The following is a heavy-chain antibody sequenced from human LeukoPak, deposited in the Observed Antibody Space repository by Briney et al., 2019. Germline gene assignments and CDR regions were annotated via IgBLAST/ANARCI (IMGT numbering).Heavy chain of an antibody. J-gene: IGHJ4*02. CDR1: GFSFSDHH. D-gene: IGHD3-16*01. Sequence: GRSLRLSCAASGFSFSDHHMSWVRQVPGKGLEWLAYISRDGNIIVYADSVKGRFIISSDNAKQSVYLEMTSLRPEDTAVYYCARYVLLMDYWGQGTLVTVSS. V-gene: IGHV3-11*01. CDR3: ARYVLLMDY. CDR2: ISRDGNII.